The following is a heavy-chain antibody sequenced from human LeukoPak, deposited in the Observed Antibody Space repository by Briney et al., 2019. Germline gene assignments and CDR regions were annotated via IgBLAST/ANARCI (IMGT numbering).Heavy chain of an antibody. D-gene: IGHD1-1*01. CDR3: ARDARTIKERSDAFDI. Sequence: SETLSLTCTVSGGSISSHYWSWIRQPPGKGLEWIGDIYYSGSTNYNPSLKSRVTISVDTSKNQFSLKLSSVTAADTAVYYCARDARTIKERSDAFDIWGQGTMVTVSS. V-gene: IGHV4-59*11. J-gene: IGHJ3*02. CDR2: IYYSGST. CDR1: GGSISSHY.